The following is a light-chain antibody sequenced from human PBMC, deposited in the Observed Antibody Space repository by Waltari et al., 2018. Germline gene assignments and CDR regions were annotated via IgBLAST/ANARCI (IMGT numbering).Light chain of an antibody. CDR2: DAS. J-gene: IGKJ5*01. V-gene: IGKV1-33*01. Sequence: DIQMTQSPSSLSSSVGDRVTITCQASQDISNYLNWYQQKPGKAPQLLIYDASNLQTGVPSRFSGSGSGTDFTFTISSLQPEDIATFYCLQYDNLPITFGQGTRLEIK. CDR1: QDISNY. CDR3: LQYDNLPIT.